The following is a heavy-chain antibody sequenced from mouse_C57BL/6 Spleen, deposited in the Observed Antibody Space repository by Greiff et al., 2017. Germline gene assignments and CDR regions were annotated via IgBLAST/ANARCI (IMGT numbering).Heavy chain of an antibody. Sequence: QVQLKESGAELARPGASVKMSCKASGYTFTSSTMHWVKQRPGQGLEWIGYINPSSGYPKYNQKFKDKATLTADKSSSTAYMQLSSLTSEDSAVYYCARSNGNYAMDYWGQGTSVTVSS. CDR1: GYTFTSST. D-gene: IGHD2-1*01. J-gene: IGHJ4*01. CDR3: ARSNGNYAMDY. V-gene: IGHV1-4*01. CDR2: INPSSGYP.